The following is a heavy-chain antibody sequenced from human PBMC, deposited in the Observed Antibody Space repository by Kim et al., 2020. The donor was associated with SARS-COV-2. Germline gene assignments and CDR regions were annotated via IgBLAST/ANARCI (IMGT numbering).Heavy chain of an antibody. V-gene: IGHV1-3*01. CDR2: IHAGDGDT. J-gene: IGHJ4*02. CDR1: GYTYTSFA. CDR3: ATPLALTLPTRGGGC. D-gene: IGHD1-1*01. Sequence: ASVKVSCKASGYTYTSFALDWVRQAPGQRLEWMGRIHAGDGDTKYAEKYHDRVTITRDTSASTAYMELSSLTPEDTAVYYCATPLALTLPTRGGGCWGQGTLVTVSS.